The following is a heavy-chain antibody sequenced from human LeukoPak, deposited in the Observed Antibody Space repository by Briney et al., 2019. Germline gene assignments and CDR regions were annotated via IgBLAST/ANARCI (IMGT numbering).Heavy chain of an antibody. Sequence: SVKVSCKASGGTFSSYAISWVRQAPGQGLEWMGGIIPIFGTANYAQKFQGRVTITADESTSTAYMELSSLRSEDTAVYYCASYPSYCSGGSCYFDYYFDYWAREPWSPSPQ. CDR3: ASYPSYCSGGSCYFDYYFDY. J-gene: IGHJ4*02. D-gene: IGHD2-15*01. V-gene: IGHV1-69*13. CDR2: IIPIFGTA. CDR1: GGTFSSYA.